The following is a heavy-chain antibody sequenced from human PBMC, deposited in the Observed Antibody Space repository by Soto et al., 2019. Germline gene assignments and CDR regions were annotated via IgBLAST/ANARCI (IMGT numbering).Heavy chain of an antibody. D-gene: IGHD2-15*01. Sequence: SETLSLTCTVSGGSISSGGYYWSWIRQHPGKGLEWIGYIYYSGSTYYNPSLKSRVTISVDTSKNQFSLKLSSVTAADTAVYYCARLDSFGRSADPDGGWLDYWGQGTLVTVSS. CDR3: ARLDSFGRSADPDGGWLDY. J-gene: IGHJ4*02. V-gene: IGHV4-31*03. CDR2: IYYSGST. CDR1: GGSISSGGYY.